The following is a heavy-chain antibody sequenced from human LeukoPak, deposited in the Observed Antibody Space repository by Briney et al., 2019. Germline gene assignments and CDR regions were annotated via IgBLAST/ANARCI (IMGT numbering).Heavy chain of an antibody. CDR3: AGGRQWLSFDY. Sequence: PSETLSLTCAVSGGSISSYYWIWIRQPPGKGLEWIGYIYYSGSTNYNPSLKSRVTISLDTSKSQFSLKLGSVTAADTAVYYCAGGRQWLSFDYWGQGTLVSVSS. J-gene: IGHJ4*02. CDR2: IYYSGST. D-gene: IGHD6-19*01. CDR1: GGSISSYY. V-gene: IGHV4-59*01.